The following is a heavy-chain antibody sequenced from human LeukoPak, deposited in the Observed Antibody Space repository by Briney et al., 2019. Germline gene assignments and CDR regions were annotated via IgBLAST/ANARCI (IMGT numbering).Heavy chain of an antibody. Sequence: GGSLRLSCAASGFTFSSYAMSWVRQAPGKGLEWVSAISGSGGSTYYADSVKGRFTISRDNSKNTLYLQMNSLRAEDTAVYYCAKDGARLYYYDSSGYWSGSYYFDYWGQGTLVTVSS. D-gene: IGHD3-22*01. V-gene: IGHV3-23*01. J-gene: IGHJ4*02. CDR3: AKDGARLYYYDSSGYWSGSYYFDY. CDR2: ISGSGGST. CDR1: GFTFSSYA.